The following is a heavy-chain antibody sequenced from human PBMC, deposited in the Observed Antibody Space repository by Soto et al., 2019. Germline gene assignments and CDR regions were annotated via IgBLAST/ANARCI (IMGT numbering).Heavy chain of an antibody. CDR2: ISSNGGST. V-gene: IGHV3-64D*06. CDR3: VKDRYIDY. J-gene: IGHJ4*02. CDR1: GFTIITYA. Sequence: PGGSVRLSCSVSGFTIITYAMHWVRQAPGKGLEYVSSISSNGGSTYYSDSVKGRFTISRDNSKNTLYLQMSSLRAEDTAVYYCVKDRYIDYWGQGTLVTVS.